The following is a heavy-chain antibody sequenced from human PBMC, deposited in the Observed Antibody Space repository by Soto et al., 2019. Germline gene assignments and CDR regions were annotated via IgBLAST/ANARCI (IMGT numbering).Heavy chain of an antibody. V-gene: IGHV3-7*01. J-gene: IGHJ4*02. CDR2: IKQDGSEK. Sequence: GGSLRLSCAASGFAFSSYWINWVRQAPGKGLEWVANIKQDGSEKYYVDSVKGRFTISRDSAENSVYLQMHSLRAEDTAVYYCAASPDYGPQFDFWGQGSLVTVSS. CDR1: GFAFSSYW. CDR3: AASPDYGPQFDF. D-gene: IGHD4-17*01.